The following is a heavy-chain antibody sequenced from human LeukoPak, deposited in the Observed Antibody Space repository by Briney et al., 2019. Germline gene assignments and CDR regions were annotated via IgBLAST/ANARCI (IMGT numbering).Heavy chain of an antibody. D-gene: IGHD6-25*01. CDR2: INPNSGGT. J-gene: IGHJ4*02. V-gene: IGHV1-2*02. CDR1: GFTFNGYY. CDR3: AINKAAKSLDY. Sequence: ASVKVSYKTSGFTFNGYYMHWVRQAPGQGLEWMGWINPNSGGTNYAQKFQGRVTMTRDTSISTGYMELSRLRFDDTAVYYCAINKAAKSLDYWGQGTLVTVSS.